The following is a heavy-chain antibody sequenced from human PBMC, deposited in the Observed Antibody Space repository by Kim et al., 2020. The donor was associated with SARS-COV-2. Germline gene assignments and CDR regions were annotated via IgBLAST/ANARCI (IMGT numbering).Heavy chain of an antibody. CDR2: ISRSGGAI. Sequence: GGSLRLSCAASGFTFNIFDFNWVRQAPGKGLEWVSYISRSGGAIYYADSVMGRSTISRDNAKNSVYLQMNRLRAEDTAVYYCARALGDYYYMDVWGRGTTVTVSS. V-gene: IGHV3-48*03. CDR3: ARALGDYYYMDV. J-gene: IGHJ6*03. D-gene: IGHD3-10*01. CDR1: GFTFNIFD.